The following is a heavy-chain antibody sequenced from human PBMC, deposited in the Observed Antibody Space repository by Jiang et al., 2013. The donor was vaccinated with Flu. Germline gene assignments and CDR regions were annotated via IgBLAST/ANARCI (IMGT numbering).Heavy chain of an antibody. CDR1: GGSVSSAVSF. Sequence: GPGLVKPSQTLSLRCSVSGGSVSSAVSFWSWVRQRPGKGLEWIGYIYYSGSTYYNPSLRSRLALSVDTSKNQFSLNLTSVTAADTAVYYCAKGSLHYPIYGIDVWGQGTTVTVAS. D-gene: IGHD5/OR15-5a*01. J-gene: IGHJ6*02. CDR2: IYYSGST. V-gene: IGHV4-31*02. CDR3: AKGSLHYPIYGIDV.